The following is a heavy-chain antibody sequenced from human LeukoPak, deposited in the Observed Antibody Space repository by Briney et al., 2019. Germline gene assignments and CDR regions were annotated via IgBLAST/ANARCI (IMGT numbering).Heavy chain of an antibody. CDR2: IWYSGST. Sequence: SETLSLTCTVSCGSISSSTYYWGGIRQPPGKGLDWIGSIWYSGSTYYNPSLKRRLTISVATSKHQPSLRLRSVTAADTAVYYCAKSTYYSLSSGYFYFNYGGQGALVTASS. V-gene: IGHV4-39*01. J-gene: IGHJ4*02. CDR1: CGSISSSTYY. D-gene: IGHD3-22*01. CDR3: AKSTYYSLSSGYFYFNY.